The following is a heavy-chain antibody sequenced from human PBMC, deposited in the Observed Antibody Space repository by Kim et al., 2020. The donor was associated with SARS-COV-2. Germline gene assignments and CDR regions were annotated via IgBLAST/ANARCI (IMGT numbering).Heavy chain of an antibody. CDR3: ARGGREQPRPFIYNGLDV. D-gene: IGHD1-26*01. CDR1: GYTFPSYG. CDR2: ISPYNGNR. Sequence: ASMKVSCKASGYTFPSYGIAWVRQAPGQGLEYMGWISPYNGNRDYAQNFQGRLTMTTDTSTKSAYMVLESLRSDDTAVYYCARGGREQPRPFIYNGLDVWGQGTTVTVSS. J-gene: IGHJ6*02. V-gene: IGHV1-18*04.